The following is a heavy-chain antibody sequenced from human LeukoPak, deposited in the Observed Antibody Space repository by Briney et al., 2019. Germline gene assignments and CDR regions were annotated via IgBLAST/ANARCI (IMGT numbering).Heavy chain of an antibody. CDR1: GGSISSYY. Sequence: SETLSLTCTVSGGSISSYYWSWIRQPPGRGLEWIGYIYHSGSTYYNPSLKTRVTISVDRSKNQFSLRLNSVTAADTAVYYCARAVGYCSSTSCSPGSFYGMDVWGQGTTVTVSS. V-gene: IGHV4-59*12. D-gene: IGHD2-2*01. CDR2: IYHSGST. CDR3: ARAVGYCSSTSCSPGSFYGMDV. J-gene: IGHJ6*02.